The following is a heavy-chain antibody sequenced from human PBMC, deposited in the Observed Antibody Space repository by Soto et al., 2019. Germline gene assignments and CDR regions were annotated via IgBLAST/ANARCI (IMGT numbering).Heavy chain of an antibody. CDR3: AREYSGSAFHV. J-gene: IGHJ3*01. CDR2: TYYRSKWYN. D-gene: IGHD1-26*01. Sequence: SQTLSLTCALSGDSVSSNSAASNWIRQSPSRGLEWLGRTYYRSKWYNDYAVSLKGRITVNPDTSKNQFSLQLNSLTPEDTAVYYCAREYSGSAFHVWGQGTMVTVSS. CDR1: GDSVSSNSAA. V-gene: IGHV6-1*01.